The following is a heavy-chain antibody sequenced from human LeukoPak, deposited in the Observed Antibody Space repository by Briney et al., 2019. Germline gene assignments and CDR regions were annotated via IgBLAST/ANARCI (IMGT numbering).Heavy chain of an antibody. Sequence: SETLSLTCTVSGPSISSYYWSWIRQPPGKGLEWIGYLDYSGSTKYNPSLKSRVTISVDTSKNQFSLRLSSVTAADTAVYYCARRHVQYSSSSDPYYFDYWGQGTLVTVSS. J-gene: IGHJ4*02. V-gene: IGHV4-59*01. CDR1: GPSISSYY. CDR2: LDYSGST. CDR3: ARRHVQYSSSSDPYYFDY. D-gene: IGHD6-6*01.